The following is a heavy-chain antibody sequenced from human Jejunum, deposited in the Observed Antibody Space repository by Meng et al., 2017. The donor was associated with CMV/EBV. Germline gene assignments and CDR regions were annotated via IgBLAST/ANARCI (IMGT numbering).Heavy chain of an antibody. D-gene: IGHD2-21*01. V-gene: IGHV3-7*01. CDR3: ARQKCGGDCDMDV. CDR1: GFIFSSSW. CDR2: IKQDGGER. J-gene: IGHJ6*02. Sequence: SGFIFSSSWMNWVRQVPGKGLEWVANIKQDGGERYYVESVKGRFAISRNNAKNSLFLQMDGLRAEDTAVYYCARQKCGGDCDMDVWGQGTTVTVSS.